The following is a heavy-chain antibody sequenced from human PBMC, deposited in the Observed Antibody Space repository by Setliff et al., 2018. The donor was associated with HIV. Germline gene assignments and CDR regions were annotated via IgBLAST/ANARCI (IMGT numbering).Heavy chain of an antibody. Sequence: PGGSLRLSCSVSGFSFSDNYMGWIRLAPGKGLEWISSISHSGSPTHYADSVKGRFTISRDNAKNSLYLQMNSLRAEDTAVYYCARGAKGQGVRGVMTPFDYWGQGTLVTVSS. CDR2: ISHSGSPT. CDR1: GFSFSDNY. V-gene: IGHV3-11*04. CDR3: ARGAKGQGVRGVMTPFDY. D-gene: IGHD3-10*01. J-gene: IGHJ4*02.